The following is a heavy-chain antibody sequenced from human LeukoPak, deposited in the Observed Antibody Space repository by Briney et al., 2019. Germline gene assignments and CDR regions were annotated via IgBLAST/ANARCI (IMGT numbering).Heavy chain of an antibody. D-gene: IGHD4-17*01. Sequence: ASVKVSCKASGYTFTSYDINWVRQATGQGLEWMGWMNPNSGNTGYAQKFQGRVTMTRNTSISTAYMELSSLRSEDTAVYYCARGRSLHTVTPLPDDYWGQGTLVTVSS. J-gene: IGHJ4*02. CDR2: MNPNSGNT. V-gene: IGHV1-8*01. CDR3: ARGRSLHTVTPLPDDY. CDR1: GYTFTSYD.